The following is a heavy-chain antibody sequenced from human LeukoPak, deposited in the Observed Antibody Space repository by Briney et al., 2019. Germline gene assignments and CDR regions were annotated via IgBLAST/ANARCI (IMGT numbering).Heavy chain of an antibody. CDR2: LIPIFGTA. V-gene: IGHV1-69*05. J-gene: IGHJ4*02. Sequence: AASVTVSCTASGGTFSSYAISWVRQAPGQGLEWMGGLIPIFGTANYAQKFQGRVTITTDESTRTAYMELSSLRSEDTAMYYCARGPSYSYCYLYFDYWGQGTLVTVSS. D-gene: IGHD5-18*01. CDR1: GGTFSSYA. CDR3: ARGPSYSYCYLYFDY.